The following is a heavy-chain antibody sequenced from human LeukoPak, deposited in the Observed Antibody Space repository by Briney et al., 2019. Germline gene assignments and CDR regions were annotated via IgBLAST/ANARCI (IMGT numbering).Heavy chain of an antibody. J-gene: IGHJ3*02. CDR2: IWYDGSNK. V-gene: IGHV3-33*01. CDR3: AVVGADDAFDI. CDR1: GFTFSSYG. Sequence: GGSLRLSCAASGFTFSSYGMHWVRQAPGKGLEWVAVIWYDGSNKYYADSVKGRFTISRDNSKNTLCLEMNSLRAEDTAVYYCAVVGADDAFDIWGQGTMVTVSS. D-gene: IGHD1-26*01.